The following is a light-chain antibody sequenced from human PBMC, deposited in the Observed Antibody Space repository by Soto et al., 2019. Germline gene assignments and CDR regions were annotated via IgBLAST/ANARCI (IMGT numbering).Light chain of an antibody. J-gene: IGLJ2*01. Sequence: QSVLTQPPSASGTPGQRVTFSCSGGNSNIGTNTVNWYQHLPGSAPKLLIYSNNQRPSGVPDRFSGSKSGTSASLAISGLQPDDEADYYCEAWDGSLNVVLFGGGTQLTVL. CDR3: EAWDGSLNVVL. CDR2: SNN. CDR1: NSNIGTNT. V-gene: IGLV1-44*01.